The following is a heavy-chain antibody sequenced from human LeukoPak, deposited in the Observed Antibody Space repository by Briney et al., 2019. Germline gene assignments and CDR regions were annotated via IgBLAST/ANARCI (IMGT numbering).Heavy chain of an antibody. CDR3: AGAYYSRALFEY. CDR2: IKQDGSEK. CDR1: GLTFSRYW. D-gene: IGHD2-2*01. V-gene: IGHV3-7*04. J-gene: IGHJ4*02. Sequence: GGSLRLSCAASGLTFSRYWMNWVRQAPGKGLEWVAYIKQDGSEKDYVDSAKGRFTISRDNAKNSLYLQTDSLRGEDTAIYYCAGAYYSRALFEYWGLGTLVTVSS.